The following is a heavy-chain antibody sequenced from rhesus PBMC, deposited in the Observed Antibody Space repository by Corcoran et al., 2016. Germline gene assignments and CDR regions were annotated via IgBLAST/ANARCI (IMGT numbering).Heavy chain of an antibody. CDR3: ARDYSGWPFDY. CDR1: GYSISSGSY. CDR2: ITYSGST. Sequence: QVQLQESGPGLVKPSETLSLPCAVSGYSISSGSYWSWIRQPPGKGLAWIGYITYSGSTSYNPSLKSRVTISRDTSKNQFSLKLSSVTAADTAVYYCARDYSGWPFDYWGQGVLVTVSS. V-gene: IGHV4-122*02. D-gene: IGHD6-31*01. J-gene: IGHJ4*01.